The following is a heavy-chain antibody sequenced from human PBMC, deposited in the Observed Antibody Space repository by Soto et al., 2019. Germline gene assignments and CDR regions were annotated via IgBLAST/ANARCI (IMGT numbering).Heavy chain of an antibody. CDR3: ARGGNSRRYGYFDL. D-gene: IGHD2-21*01. Sequence: GGSLRLSCAASGLTFSSYSMNWVRQAPGKGLEWVSSISSSSSYIYYADSVKGRFTISRDNAKNSLYLQMNSLRAEDTAVYYCARGGNSRRYGYFDLWGRGTLVTVSS. J-gene: IGHJ2*01. V-gene: IGHV3-21*01. CDR2: ISSSSSYI. CDR1: GLTFSSYS.